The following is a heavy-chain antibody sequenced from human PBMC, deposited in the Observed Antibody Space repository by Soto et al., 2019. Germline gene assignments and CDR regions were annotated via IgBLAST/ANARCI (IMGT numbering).Heavy chain of an antibody. D-gene: IGHD2-2*02. J-gene: IGHJ4*02. CDR2: ISHDGSNK. V-gene: IGHV3-30*18. CDR1: GFTFSSFG. CDR3: AKGGCSSTSCYKPPSY. Sequence: PGGSLRLSCAASGFTFSSFGMHWVRQAPGKGLDWVAVISHDGSNKYYADSVKGRFTISRDNSKNTLYLQMNSLRAEDTAVYYCAKGGCSSTSCYKPPSYWGQGTLVTVSS.